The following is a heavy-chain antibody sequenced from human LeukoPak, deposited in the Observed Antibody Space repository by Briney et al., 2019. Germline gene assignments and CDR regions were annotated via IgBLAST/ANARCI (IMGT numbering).Heavy chain of an antibody. Sequence: GESLKISCKGSGYSYTTYWIAWVRQMPGKGLEWMGIIYPGNSDTRYSPSFQGQVTISADVSITPAYLQWSGLTASDTAMYYCARLGYSGSYFGAFDIWGQGTVVTVPS. CDR1: GYSYTTYW. V-gene: IGHV5-51*01. J-gene: IGHJ3*02. CDR3: ARLGYSGSYFGAFDI. D-gene: IGHD1-26*01. CDR2: IYPGNSDT.